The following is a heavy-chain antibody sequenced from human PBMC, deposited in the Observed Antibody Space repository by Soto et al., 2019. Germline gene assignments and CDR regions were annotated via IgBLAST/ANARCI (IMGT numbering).Heavy chain of an antibody. V-gene: IGHV4-31*03. Sequence: SETLSLTCTVSGGSISSGGYYWSWIRQHPGKGLEWIGYIYYSGSTYYNPSLKSRVTISVDTSKNQFSLKLSSVTAADTAVYYCARAPPDRRSDFWSGDDPRGIPYGMDVWGQGTTVTVSS. CDR1: GGSISSGGYY. CDR3: ARAPPDRRSDFWSGDDPRGIPYGMDV. J-gene: IGHJ6*02. D-gene: IGHD3-3*01. CDR2: IYYSGST.